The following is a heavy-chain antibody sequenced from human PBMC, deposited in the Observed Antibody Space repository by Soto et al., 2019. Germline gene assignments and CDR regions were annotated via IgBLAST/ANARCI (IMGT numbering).Heavy chain of an antibody. CDR2: ISVSSSYI. V-gene: IGHV3-21*02. Sequence: EVLLVESGGGLVKPGGSLRLSCAASGFTFSSYSMNWVRQAPGKGLEWVSSISVSSSYIYYADSVKGRFSISRDNARNSLYLQMNSLRAEDTAVYYCARDGATMVRGVIVRIDYWGQGTLVTVSS. CDR3: ARDGATMVRGVIVRIDY. D-gene: IGHD3-10*01. J-gene: IGHJ4*02. CDR1: GFTFSSYS.